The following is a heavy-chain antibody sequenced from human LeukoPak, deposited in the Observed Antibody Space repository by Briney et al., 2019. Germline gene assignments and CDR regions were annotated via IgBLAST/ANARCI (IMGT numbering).Heavy chain of an antibody. CDR3: ARVNFPYYYDSSGYYYFDY. CDR2: IYYSGST. V-gene: IGHV4-59*01. CDR1: GGSISSYY. J-gene: IGHJ4*02. D-gene: IGHD3-22*01. Sequence: PSETLSLTCTVSGGSISSYYWSWIRQPPGKGLEWIGYIYYSGSTNYNPSLKSRVTISVDTSKNQFSLKLSSVTAADTAVYYWARVNFPYYYDSSGYYYFDYWGQGTLVTVSS.